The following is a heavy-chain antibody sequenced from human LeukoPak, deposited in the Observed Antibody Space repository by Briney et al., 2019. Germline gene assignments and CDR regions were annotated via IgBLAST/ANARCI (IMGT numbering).Heavy chain of an antibody. J-gene: IGHJ3*02. D-gene: IGHD5-24*01. CDR1: GGSISSYY. Sequence: SETLSLTCTVSGGSISSYYWSWIRQPPGKGLEWIGYIYYSGSTNYNPSLKSRVTISVDTSKNQFSLKLSSVTAADTAVYYCARDRREGNDAFDIWGQGTMVTVSS. CDR3: ARDRREGNDAFDI. CDR2: IYYSGST. V-gene: IGHV4-59*01.